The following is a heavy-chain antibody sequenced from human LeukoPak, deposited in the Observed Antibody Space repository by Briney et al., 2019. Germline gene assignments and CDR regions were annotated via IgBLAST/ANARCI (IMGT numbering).Heavy chain of an antibody. CDR2: IGTNSSSM. Sequence: CLSPSCAPSVFTLSSFSMDWVRQAPERGLEWFPYIGTNSSSMYYADSVKGRVTISSENAKNSLYLQMNSMTAEDTAVYYCARVIGSYGDSAYWGQGTLVTVSS. D-gene: IGHD4-17*01. CDR3: ARVIGSYGDSAY. CDR1: VFTLSSFS. V-gene: IGHV3-48*04. J-gene: IGHJ4*02.